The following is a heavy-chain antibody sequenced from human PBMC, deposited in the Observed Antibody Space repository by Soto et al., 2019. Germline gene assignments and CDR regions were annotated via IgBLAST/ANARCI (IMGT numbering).Heavy chain of an antibody. D-gene: IGHD2-21*01. Sequence: QMQLVESGGDLVKPGGSLRLSCEASGFTFSDYYMSWIRQVPGQGLEWLSFISSSGSYIKYSDSMRGRLTVSRDNGKNSLYLQRHSRRVEDTASYYCARLRVGVNGYFDLGGGGTMVPVSA. CDR3: ARLRVGVNGYFDL. CDR2: ISSSGSYI. J-gene: IGHJ2*01. CDR1: GFTFSDYY. V-gene: IGHV3-11*06.